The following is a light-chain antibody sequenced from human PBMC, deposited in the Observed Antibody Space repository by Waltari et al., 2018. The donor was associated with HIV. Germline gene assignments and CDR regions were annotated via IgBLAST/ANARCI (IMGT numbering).Light chain of an antibody. CDR3: QQYNTWPPGA. CDR1: QSVNRD. J-gene: IGKJ1*01. V-gene: IGKV3-15*01. CDR2: GAS. Sequence: EILMTQSPPTLSLSPGERATLSCRASQSVNRDLAWYQQSPGQSPRLLIHGASTRASHIPDRVSGRWSGTEFTLTLRSLQSEDFAVYYFQQYNTWPPGAFGQGTKVEIK.